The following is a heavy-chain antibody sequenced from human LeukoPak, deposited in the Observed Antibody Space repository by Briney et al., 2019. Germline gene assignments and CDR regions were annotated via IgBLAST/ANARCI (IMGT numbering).Heavy chain of an antibody. D-gene: IGHD3-10*01. V-gene: IGHV1-46*01. CDR2: INPSGGST. Sequence: ASVTVSCKASGYIFTNYYMHWVRQAPGQGLEWMGTINPSGGSTTYAQKFQGRVTMTRDTSTSTVYMELSSLRSEDTAVYYCARDHGSAYYRAPRHWGQGTLVTVSS. CDR3: ARDHGSAYYRAPRH. J-gene: IGHJ4*02. CDR1: GYIFTNYY.